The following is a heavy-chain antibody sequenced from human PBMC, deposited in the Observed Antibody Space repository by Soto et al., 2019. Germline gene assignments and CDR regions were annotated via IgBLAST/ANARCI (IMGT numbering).Heavy chain of an antibody. J-gene: IGHJ4*02. CDR1: GGSISRGGYY. Sequence: SETLSLTCTVSGGSISRGGYYWSWIRQNPGKGLEWIGYTYNSGSTYYNPSLKSRVTISVDTSKNQFSLKLSSVTAADTAVYYCARSGIAAAGYGYWGQGTLVSVSS. V-gene: IGHV4-31*03. D-gene: IGHD6-13*01. CDR2: TYNSGST. CDR3: ARSGIAAAGYGY.